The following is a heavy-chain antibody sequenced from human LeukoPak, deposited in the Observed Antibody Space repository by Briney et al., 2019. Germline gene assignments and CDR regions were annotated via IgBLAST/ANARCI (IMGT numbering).Heavy chain of an antibody. J-gene: IGHJ6*03. V-gene: IGHV4-39*07. CDR2: IYYSGST. Sequence: QTSETLSLTCTVSGGSISSSSYYWGWIRQPPGKGLEWIGSIYYSGSTNYNPSLKSRVTISVDTSKNQFSLKLSSVTALDTAVYYCARTDEYYYYMDVWGKGTTVTISS. CDR3: ARTDEYYYYMDV. CDR1: GGSISSSSYY.